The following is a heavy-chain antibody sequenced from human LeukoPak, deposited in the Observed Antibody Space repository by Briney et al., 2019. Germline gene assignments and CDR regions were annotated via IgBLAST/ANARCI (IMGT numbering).Heavy chain of an antibody. CDR2: ISGSGGST. CDR3: AKDTYGSGSYYPGYFDY. J-gene: IGHJ4*02. CDR1: GFTFSSYA. Sequence: GGSLRLSCAASGFTFSSYAMSWVRQAPGKGLEWVSAISGSGGSTYYADSVKGRFTISRDNSKNTLYLQMNSLRAEDTAVYYCAKDTYGSGSYYPGYFDYWGQGTLVTVSS. D-gene: IGHD3-10*01. V-gene: IGHV3-23*01.